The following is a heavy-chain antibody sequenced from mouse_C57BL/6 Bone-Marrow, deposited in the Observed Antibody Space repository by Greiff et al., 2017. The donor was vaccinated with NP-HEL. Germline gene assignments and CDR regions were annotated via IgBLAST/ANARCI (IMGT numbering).Heavy chain of an antibody. V-gene: IGHV1-26*01. D-gene: IGHD2-4*01. J-gene: IGHJ1*03. CDR1: GYTFTDYY. CDR3: ARGGDYDYWYFDV. CDR2: INPNNGGT. Sequence: EVQLQQSGPELVKPGASVKISCKASGYTFTDYYMNWVKQSHGKSLEWIGDINPNNGGTSYNQKFKGKATLTVDKSSSTAYMERRSLTSEDSAVYYCARGGDYDYWYFDVWGTGTTVTVSS.